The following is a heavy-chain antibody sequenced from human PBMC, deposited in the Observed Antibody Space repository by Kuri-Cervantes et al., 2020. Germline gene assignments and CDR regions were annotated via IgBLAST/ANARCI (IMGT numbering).Heavy chain of an antibody. Sequence: ASVKVSCKASGYTFTGYYMHWVRQATGQGLEWMGWMNPNSGNTGYAQKFQGRVTMTRNTSISTAYMELSSLRSEDTAVYYCARGGEDGMDVWGQGTTVTVSS. J-gene: IGHJ6*02. CDR2: MNPNSGNT. V-gene: IGHV1-8*02. CDR1: GYTFTGYY. CDR3: ARGGEDGMDV.